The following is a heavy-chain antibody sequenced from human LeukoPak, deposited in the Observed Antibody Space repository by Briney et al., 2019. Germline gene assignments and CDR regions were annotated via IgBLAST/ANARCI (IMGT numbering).Heavy chain of an antibody. CDR1: GFTFSSYE. Sequence: PGGSLRLSCAASGFTFSSYEMNWVRQAPGEGLEWVSYISSSGSTIYYADSVKGRFTISRDNAKNSLYLQMNSLRAEDTAVYYCARERTGGTLTWGQGTLVTVSS. J-gene: IGHJ5*02. CDR3: ARERTGGTLT. D-gene: IGHD2-15*01. V-gene: IGHV3-48*03. CDR2: ISSSGSTI.